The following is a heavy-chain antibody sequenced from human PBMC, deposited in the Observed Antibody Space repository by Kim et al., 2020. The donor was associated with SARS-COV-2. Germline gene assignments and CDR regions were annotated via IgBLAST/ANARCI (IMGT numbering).Heavy chain of an antibody. CDR3: AKGARLFSENWDGFDI. V-gene: IGHV3-30*18. Sequence: GGSLRLSCAASGFTFSSYGMHWVRQAPGKGLEWVAVISYDGSNKYYADSVKGRFTISRDNSKNTLYLQMNSLRAEDTAVYYCAKGARLFSENWDGFDIWG. CDR1: GFTFSSYG. CDR2: ISYDGSNK. J-gene: IGHJ3*02. D-gene: IGHD1-1*01.